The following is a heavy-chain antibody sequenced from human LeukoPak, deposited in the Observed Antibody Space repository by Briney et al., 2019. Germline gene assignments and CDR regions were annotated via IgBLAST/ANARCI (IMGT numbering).Heavy chain of an antibody. CDR2: ISGSGGGT. Sequence: GGSLRLSCAASGFTFSNYAMSWVRQAPGKGLEWVSAISGSGGGTYYADSVKGRFTISRDNSKNTLYLQMNSLRAEDTAVYYCAKDSCSSTSCYWDYWGQGTLVTVSS. D-gene: IGHD2-2*01. CDR3: AKDSCSSTSCYWDY. V-gene: IGHV3-23*01. CDR1: GFTFSNYA. J-gene: IGHJ4*02.